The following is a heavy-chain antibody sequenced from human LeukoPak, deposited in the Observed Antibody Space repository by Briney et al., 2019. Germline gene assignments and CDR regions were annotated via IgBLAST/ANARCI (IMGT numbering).Heavy chain of an antibody. J-gene: IGHJ4*02. CDR1: GYTFTSYA. Sequence: GASVTVSCKASGYTFTSYAMHWVRQAPGQRLEWMGWINAGNGNTKYSQEFQERVTITRDMSTSTAYMELSSLRSEDTAVYYCAAGYSSPWELGVGYFDYWGQGTLVTVSS. CDR2: INAGNGNT. V-gene: IGHV1-3*03. D-gene: IGHD1-26*01. CDR3: AAGYSSPWELGVGYFDY.